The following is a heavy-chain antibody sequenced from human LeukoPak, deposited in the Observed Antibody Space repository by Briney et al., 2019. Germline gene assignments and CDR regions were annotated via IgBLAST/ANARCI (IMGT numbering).Heavy chain of an antibody. CDR1: GYTFTGYY. J-gene: IGHJ4*02. CDR3: ASAKGYQLLVLVDD. D-gene: IGHD2-2*01. CDR2: INPNSGGT. V-gene: IGHV1-2*02. Sequence: APVKVSCKASGYTFTGYYMHWVRQAPGQGLEWMGWINPNSGGTNYAQKFQGRVTMTRDTSISTAYMELSRLRSDDTAVYYCASAKGYQLLVLVDDWGQGTLVTVSS.